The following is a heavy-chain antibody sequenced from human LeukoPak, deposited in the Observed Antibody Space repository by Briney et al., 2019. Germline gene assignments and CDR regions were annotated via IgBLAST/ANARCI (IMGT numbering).Heavy chain of an antibody. J-gene: IGHJ4*02. V-gene: IGHV1-8*01. D-gene: IGHD5-18*01. CDR1: GYTLTELS. CDR3: ARLIRRVTRTGYGYFDY. Sequence: GASVKVSCKVSGYTLTELSMHWVRQATGQGLEWMGWMNPNSGNTGYAQKFQGRVTMTRNTSISTAYMELSSLRSEDTAVYYCARLIRRVTRTGYGYFDYWGQGTLVTVSS. CDR2: MNPNSGNT.